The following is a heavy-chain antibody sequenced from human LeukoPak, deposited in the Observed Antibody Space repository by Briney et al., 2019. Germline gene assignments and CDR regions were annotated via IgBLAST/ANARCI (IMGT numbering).Heavy chain of an antibody. J-gene: IGHJ4*02. V-gene: IGHV3-30-3*01. D-gene: IGHD6-19*01. CDR1: GFTFDDYA. CDR2: ISYDGSNK. CDR3: AKDTGLAVAGTKQFDY. Sequence: GGSLRLSCAASGFTFDDYAMHWVRQAPGKGLEWVAVISYDGSNKYYADSVKGRFTISRDNAKNSLYLQMNSLRAEDTALYYCAKDTGLAVAGTKQFDYWGQGTLVTVSS.